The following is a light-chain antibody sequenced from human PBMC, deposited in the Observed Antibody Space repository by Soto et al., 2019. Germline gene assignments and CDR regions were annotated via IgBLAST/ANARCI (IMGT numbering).Light chain of an antibody. CDR3: AAWDDSLNGVV. J-gene: IGLJ2*01. CDR2: SNN. Sequence: QSVLTQPPSASGTPGQRVTISCSGSSSNIGSNYVYWYQQLPGTAPKLLIYSNNQRPSGVPDRFSGSKSGTSASLAISGLQSEDDADYYCAAWDDSLNGVVFGGGTKVTVL. V-gene: IGLV1-44*01. CDR1: SSNIGSNY.